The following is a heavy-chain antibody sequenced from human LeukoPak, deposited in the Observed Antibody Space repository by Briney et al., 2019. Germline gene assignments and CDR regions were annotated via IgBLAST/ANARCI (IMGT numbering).Heavy chain of an antibody. D-gene: IGHD3-22*01. Sequence: GGSLRLSCAASGFTFSSYAMSWVRQAPGKGLEWVSAISGSGGSTYYADSVKGRFTISRDNSKNTLYLQMNSLRAEDTAVYYCAKDRGTRFYDSSGSDYWGQGTLVTVSS. V-gene: IGHV3-23*01. CDR1: GFTFSSYA. J-gene: IGHJ4*02. CDR3: AKDRGTRFYDSSGSDY. CDR2: ISGSGGST.